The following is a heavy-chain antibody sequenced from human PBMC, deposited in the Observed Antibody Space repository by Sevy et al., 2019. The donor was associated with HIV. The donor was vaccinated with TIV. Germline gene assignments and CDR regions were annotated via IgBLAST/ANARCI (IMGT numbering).Heavy chain of an antibody. V-gene: IGHV3-30*18. CDR2: ISYDGSNK. Sequence: GGSLRLSCAASGFTFSSYGMHWVRQAPGKGLEWVAVISYDGSNKYYADSVKGRFTISRDNSKNTLYLQMNSLRAEDTAVYYCAKALLGVVVVPDYGMDVWGQGTTVTVSS. CDR3: AKALLGVVVVPDYGMDV. D-gene: IGHD3-22*01. J-gene: IGHJ6*02. CDR1: GFTFSSYG.